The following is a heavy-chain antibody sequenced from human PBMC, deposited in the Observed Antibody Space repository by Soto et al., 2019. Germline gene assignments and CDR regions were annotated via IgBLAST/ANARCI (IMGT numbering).Heavy chain of an antibody. CDR1: GGSFSGYY. D-gene: IGHD5-12*01. J-gene: IGHJ4*02. Sequence: SETLSLTCAVYGGSFSGYYWSWIRQPPGKGLEWIGEINHSGSTNYNPSLKSRVTISVDTSKNQFSLKLSSVTAEDTAVYYCRALMIVATRHSDYWGQGTLVTVSS. CDR2: INHSGST. CDR3: RALMIVATRHSDY. V-gene: IGHV4-34*01.